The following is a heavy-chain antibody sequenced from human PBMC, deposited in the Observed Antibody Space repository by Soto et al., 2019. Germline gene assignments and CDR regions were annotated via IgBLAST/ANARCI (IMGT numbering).Heavy chain of an antibody. D-gene: IGHD3-16*02. CDR2: IDPSDSYT. CDR1: GYSFTSYW. J-gene: IGHJ4*02. V-gene: IGHV5-10-1*01. Sequence: GESLKISCKGSGYSFTSYWISWVRQMPGKGLEWMGRIDPSDSYTNYSPSFQGHVTISADKSISTAYLQWSSLKASDTAMYYCARQPPGYDYVWGSYRLPYYWGQGTLVTVSS. CDR3: ARQPPGYDYVWGSYRLPYY.